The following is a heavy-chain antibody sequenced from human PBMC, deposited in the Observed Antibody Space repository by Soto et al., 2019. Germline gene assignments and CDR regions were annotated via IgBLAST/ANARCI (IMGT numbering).Heavy chain of an antibody. J-gene: IGHJ2*01. CDR2: AKTRAVRYST. CDR1: GFTFSDHF. Sequence: EVQLVESGGGLVQPGGSLRLSCVASGFTFSDHFMDWVRQAPGKGLEWVGRAKTRAVRYSTQYAASVKGRFTVSRDDSRNSFYLQMNSLKTEGTAVYYCASPDVAVSIRDRYFDFWGRGTLVTVSS. CDR3: ASPDVAVSIRDRYFDF. V-gene: IGHV3-72*01. D-gene: IGHD2-15*01.